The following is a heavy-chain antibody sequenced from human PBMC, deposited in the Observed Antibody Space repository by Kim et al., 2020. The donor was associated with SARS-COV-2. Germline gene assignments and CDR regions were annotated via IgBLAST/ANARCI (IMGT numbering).Heavy chain of an antibody. Sequence: GGSLRLSCVASGFTVDIYAMTWVRQAPGKGLEWVSVICGGGGNKFYADSVRGRFTITRDNSKNTQFLQMNSPREEDTALYYCATVVVMDDYNYYYYYGM. CDR3: ATVVVMDDYNYYYYYGM. CDR1: GFTVDIYA. V-gene: IGHV3-23*01. J-gene: IGHJ6*01. D-gene: IGHD3-16*01. CDR2: ICGGGGNK.